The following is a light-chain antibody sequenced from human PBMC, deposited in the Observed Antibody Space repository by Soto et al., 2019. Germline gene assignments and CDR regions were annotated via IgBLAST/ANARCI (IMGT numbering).Light chain of an antibody. CDR2: AAF. CDR1: QNISNY. J-gene: IGKJ1*01. V-gene: IGKV1-27*01. CDR3: QNYNRATWT. Sequence: DIQMTQSPSSLSASVGDRVTITCRASQNISNYLAWYQQKPGKVPKLLIYAAFTLHSGVPSRFSGCGSGTDSTLTISGRQPHLVANISCQNYNRATWTFGQGTKVEIE.